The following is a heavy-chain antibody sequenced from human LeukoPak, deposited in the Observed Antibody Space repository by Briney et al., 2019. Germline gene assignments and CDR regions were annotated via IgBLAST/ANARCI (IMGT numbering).Heavy chain of an antibody. J-gene: IGHJ4*02. V-gene: IGHV3-23*01. CDR3: ARDLPVGDYFDY. Sequence: GSLRLSCGASGLTFSTYAMSWVRQAPGKGLEWGSTISGNGGATYYADSVKGRFTLSRDNSENTLYLQMNSLRADDTAVYYCARDLPVGDYFDYWGQGTLVTVSS. CDR1: GLTFSTYA. CDR2: ISGNGGAT. D-gene: IGHD2-8*02.